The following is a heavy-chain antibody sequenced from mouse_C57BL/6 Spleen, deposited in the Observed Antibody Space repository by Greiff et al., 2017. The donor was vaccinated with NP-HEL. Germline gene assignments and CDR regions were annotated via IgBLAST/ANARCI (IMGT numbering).Heavy chain of an antibody. CDR3: ARERITTVGGAMDY. D-gene: IGHD1-1*01. CDR2: IDPSDSET. V-gene: IGHV1-52*01. J-gene: IGHJ4*01. Sequence: QVQLKQPGAELVKPGASVKVSCKASGYTFTSYWMHWVKQRPIQGLEWIGNIDPSDSETHYNQKFKDKATLTVDKSSSTAYMQLSSLTSEDSAVYYCARERITTVGGAMDYWGQGTSVTVSS. CDR1: GYTFTSYW.